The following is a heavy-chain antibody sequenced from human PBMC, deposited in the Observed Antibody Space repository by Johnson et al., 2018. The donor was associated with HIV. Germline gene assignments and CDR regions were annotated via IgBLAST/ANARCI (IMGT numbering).Heavy chain of an antibody. D-gene: IGHD6-19*01. CDR1: GFTFSSYG. CDR2: ISGSGGGT. V-gene: IGHV3-23*04. Sequence: MQLVESGGGVVQPGGSLRLSCAASGFTFSSYGMHWVRQAPGKGLEWVSAISGSGGGTDYADSVKGRFTISRDKAKNTRYLQMNSLRAEDTAIYYCAKDIPYSSDWSDAFDVWGQGTIVSVSS. J-gene: IGHJ3*01. CDR3: AKDIPYSSDWSDAFDV.